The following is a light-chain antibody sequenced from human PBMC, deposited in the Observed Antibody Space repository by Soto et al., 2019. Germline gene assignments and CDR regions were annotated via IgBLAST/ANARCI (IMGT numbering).Light chain of an antibody. CDR1: QVISTS. V-gene: IGKV1-9*01. CDR3: QQLFDSPIT. Sequence: IQLTQSPSFLSPSIGESVTITCRASQVISTSLAWYQVKQGKAPKLLIYAASTLESGVPSRFSATVYGTEFSLTITSLQTEDFATYYCQQLFDSPITFGQGTRLEIK. J-gene: IGKJ5*01. CDR2: AAS.